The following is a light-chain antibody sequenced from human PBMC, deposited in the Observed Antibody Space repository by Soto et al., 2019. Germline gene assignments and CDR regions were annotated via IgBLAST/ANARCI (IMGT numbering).Light chain of an antibody. Sequence: EIVLTQSPDTLSLSPGERATLSCRASQSVSSNNLAWYQHKPGQPPRLLIYVASRRAHGIPDRCSGSGYGSEFALTTPRLEPEDFAVYYCQQHGSGPWTFGQGTKVEIK. J-gene: IGKJ1*01. CDR3: QQHGSGPWT. CDR2: VAS. V-gene: IGKV3-20*01. CDR1: QSVSSNN.